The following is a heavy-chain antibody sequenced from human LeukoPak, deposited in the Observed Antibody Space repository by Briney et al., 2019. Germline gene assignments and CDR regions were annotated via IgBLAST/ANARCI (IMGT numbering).Heavy chain of an antibody. CDR2: ISYDGSSK. J-gene: IGHJ4*02. CDR3: AKGGPRLLSGLDY. Sequence: GGSLRPSCAASGFTFSSYGIHWVRQAPGKGLEWVAVISYDGSSKYYADSVKGRFTISRDNSKDTVYLQMNSLRLEDTAVYYCAKGGPRLLSGLDYWGQGTLVTVSS. V-gene: IGHV3-30*18. D-gene: IGHD3/OR15-3a*01. CDR1: GFTFSSYG.